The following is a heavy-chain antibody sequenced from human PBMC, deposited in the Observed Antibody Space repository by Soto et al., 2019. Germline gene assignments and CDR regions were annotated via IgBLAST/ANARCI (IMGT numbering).Heavy chain of an antibody. Sequence: SETLSLTCTVSGVSITTTIYYWGWIRQPPGKVLDWIGSVYFSGTTYYNPSLKSRVTISVDTSKNHFSLRLSSVTAADTAIYYCARHGSYWGQGTLVTVSS. CDR1: GVSITTTIYY. CDR2: VYFSGTT. J-gene: IGHJ4*02. V-gene: IGHV4-39*01. CDR3: ARHGSY.